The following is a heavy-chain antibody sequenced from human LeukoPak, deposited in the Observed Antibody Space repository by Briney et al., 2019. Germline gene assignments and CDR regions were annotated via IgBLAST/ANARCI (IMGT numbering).Heavy chain of an antibody. Sequence: GGSLRLSCAASGFTFSSYGMHWVRQAPGKGLEWVAVISYDGSNKYYADSVKGRFTISRDNSKNTLYLQMNSLRAEDTAVYYCAKDPGVGAPLNAFDIWGQGTMVTVSS. D-gene: IGHD1-26*01. J-gene: IGHJ3*02. CDR3: AKDPGVGAPLNAFDI. V-gene: IGHV3-30*18. CDR1: GFTFSSYG. CDR2: ISYDGSNK.